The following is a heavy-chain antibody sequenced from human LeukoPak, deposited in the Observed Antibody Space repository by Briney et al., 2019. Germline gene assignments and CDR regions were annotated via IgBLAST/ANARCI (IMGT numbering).Heavy chain of an antibody. J-gene: IGHJ3*02. CDR3: AREDCSGGSCHTKYTNHAFDI. V-gene: IGHV4-59*01. CDR2: IYYSGST. D-gene: IGHD2-15*01. CDR1: GGSISSYS. Sequence: SETLSLTCTVSGGSISSYSWSWIRQPPGKGLEWIGYIYYSGSTNYNPSLKSRVTISVDTSKNQFSLKLSSVTAADTAVYYCAREDCSGGSCHTKYTNHAFDIWGQGTMVTVSS.